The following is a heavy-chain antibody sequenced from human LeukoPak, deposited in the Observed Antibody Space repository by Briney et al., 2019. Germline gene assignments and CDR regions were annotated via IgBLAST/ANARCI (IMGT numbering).Heavy chain of an antibody. J-gene: IGHJ4*02. Sequence: PGGALELSWAGSGFPFKKAWMSLVRQGPGKGLEGVGPIKKKTDVGTTDYAAPVKGRFTISRDDSKNTLYLQMNSLQTDDTAVYYCTTARYCSAGSRYFDYWGQGTLVTVSS. CDR2: IKKKTDVGTT. V-gene: IGHV3-15*01. CDR1: GFPFKKAW. D-gene: IGHD2-15*01. CDR3: TTARYCSAGSRYFDY.